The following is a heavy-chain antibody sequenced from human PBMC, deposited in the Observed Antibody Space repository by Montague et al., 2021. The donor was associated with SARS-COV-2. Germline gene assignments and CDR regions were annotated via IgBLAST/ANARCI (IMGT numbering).Heavy chain of an antibody. CDR2: IYYSGST. J-gene: IGHJ4*02. V-gene: IGHV4-59*13. D-gene: IGHD3-22*01. CDR1: GGSISSYY. Sequence: SETLSLTCTVSGGSISSYYWSWIRQPPGKGLEWIGYIYYSGSTNYNPSLKSRVTISVDTSKNQFYLKLSSVTAAATAVYYCARAYYDSSGYYGYFDYWGQGTLVTVSS. CDR3: ARAYYDSSGYYGYFDY.